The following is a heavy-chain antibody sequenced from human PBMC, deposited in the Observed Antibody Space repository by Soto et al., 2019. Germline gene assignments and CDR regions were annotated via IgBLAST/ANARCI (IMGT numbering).Heavy chain of an antibody. V-gene: IGHV1-18*04. CDR3: ARESMSYDYSNLRY. D-gene: IGHD4-4*01. CDR1: GYTFTSYG. CDR2: IDVNT. Sequence: QVQLVQSGAEVKQPGASVKVSCKGSGYTFTSYGISWARQAPGQGLEWMGWIDVNTNYAQKFQGRVTMTTDTSTSTAYLELRCLRSDDTAVYYCARESMSYDYSNLRYWGQGTQVTVSS. J-gene: IGHJ4*02.